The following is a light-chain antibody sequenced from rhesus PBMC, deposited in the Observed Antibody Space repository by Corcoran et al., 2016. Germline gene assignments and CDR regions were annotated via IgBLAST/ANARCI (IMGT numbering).Light chain of an antibody. V-gene: IGKV1-43*02. CDR1: QGISTY. CDR3: LQYNSDPFT. CDR2: KAS. J-gene: IGKJ3*01. Sequence: DIQMTQSPSSLSASVGDRVTIICRASQGISTYLNWSQQKPGKAPKRLIYKASSLESGVPSRFSGHGSGTDFTLTISSLQPEDFTTYYCLQYNSDPFTFGPGTKLDIK.